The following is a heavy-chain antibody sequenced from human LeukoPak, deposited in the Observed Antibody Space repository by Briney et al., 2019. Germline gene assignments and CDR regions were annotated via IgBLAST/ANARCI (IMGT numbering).Heavy chain of an antibody. V-gene: IGHV4-59*01. CDR3: ARLETTVVTHFDY. CDR2: IYYSGST. J-gene: IGHJ4*02. CDR1: GGSISSYY. D-gene: IGHD4-23*01. Sequence: PSETLSLTCTVSGGSISSYYWGWIRQPPGKGLEWIGYIYYSGSTNYNPSLKSRVTISVDTSKNQFSLKLSSVTAADTAVYYCARLETTVVTHFDYWGQGTLVTVSS.